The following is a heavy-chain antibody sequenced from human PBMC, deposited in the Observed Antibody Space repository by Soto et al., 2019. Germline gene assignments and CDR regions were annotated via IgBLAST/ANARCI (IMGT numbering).Heavy chain of an antibody. Sequence: VASVKVSCKASGYTFTSYYIHWVRQAPGQGLEWMGIINPSGGSTNYAQKFQGRVTMTRDTSTSTVYMELSSLSSEDTAVYYCARVALYCSKGVCPQDYFDYWGRGTLVTVSS. V-gene: IGHV1-46*01. J-gene: IGHJ4*02. CDR1: GYTFTSYY. CDR2: INPSGGST. D-gene: IGHD2-8*01. CDR3: ARVALYCSKGVCPQDYFDY.